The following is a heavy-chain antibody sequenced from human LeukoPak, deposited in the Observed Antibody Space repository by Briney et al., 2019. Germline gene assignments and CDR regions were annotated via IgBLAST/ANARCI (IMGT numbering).Heavy chain of an antibody. D-gene: IGHD2-15*01. Sequence: SETLSLTCTVSGGSISSSSYYWGWLRQPPGKGLEWIGSIYYSGSTYYNPSLKSRVTISVDTSKNQFSLKLSSVTAADTAVYYCARQASAGGRWYWGQGTLVTVSS. V-gene: IGHV4-39*01. CDR1: GGSISSSSYY. CDR2: IYYSGST. J-gene: IGHJ4*02. CDR3: ARQASAGGRWY.